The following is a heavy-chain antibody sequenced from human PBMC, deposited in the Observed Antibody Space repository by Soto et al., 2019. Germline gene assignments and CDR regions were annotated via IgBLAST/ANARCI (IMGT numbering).Heavy chain of an antibody. CDR1: GYTFTSYA. V-gene: IGHV1-3*01. CDR3: AREGSLTGTTDPLDY. J-gene: IGHJ4*02. CDR2: INAGNGNT. Sequence: ASVKVSCKASGYTFTSYAMHWVRQAPGQRLEWMGWINAGNGNTKYSQKFQGRVTITRDTSASAAYMELSSLRSEDTAVYYCAREGSLTGTTDPLDYWGQGTLVTVSS. D-gene: IGHD1-7*01.